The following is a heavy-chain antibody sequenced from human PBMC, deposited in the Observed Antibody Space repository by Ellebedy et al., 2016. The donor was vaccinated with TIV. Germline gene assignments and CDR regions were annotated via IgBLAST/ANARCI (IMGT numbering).Heavy chain of an antibody. V-gene: IGHV4-59*01. CDR2: VYYSGIT. Sequence: SETLSLTCTVSGGSIRSYYWNWIRQPPGKGLEWIGYVYYSGITNYNPSLKSRVTLSVDTSKHQFSLRLSSVTAADTAIYYCAGVRDGSRPFDYWGQGTLVTVSS. CDR3: AGVRDGSRPFDY. J-gene: IGHJ4*02. D-gene: IGHD6-13*01. CDR1: GGSIRSYY.